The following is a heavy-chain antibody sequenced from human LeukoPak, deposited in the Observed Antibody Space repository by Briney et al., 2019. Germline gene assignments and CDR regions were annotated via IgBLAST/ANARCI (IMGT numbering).Heavy chain of an antibody. D-gene: IGHD4-11*01. V-gene: IGHV4-4*09. CDR3: ARHATVTANFDY. CDR2: IYTSGST. Sequence: SETLSLTCTVSGGSISSYYWSWIWQPPGKGLEWIGYIYTSGSTNYNPSLKSRVTISVDTSKNQFSLKLSSVTAADTAVYYCARHATVTANFDYWGQGTLVTVYS. J-gene: IGHJ4*02. CDR1: GGSISSYY.